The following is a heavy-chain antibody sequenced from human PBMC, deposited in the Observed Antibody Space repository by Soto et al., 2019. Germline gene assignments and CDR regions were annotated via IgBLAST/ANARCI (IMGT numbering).Heavy chain of an antibody. Sequence: PSETLSLTCTVSGGSISSSSYYWGWIRQPPGKGLEWIGSIYYSGSTYYNPSLKSRVTISVDTSKNQFSLKLSSVTAADTAVYYCARHKLGQLRVYYYMDVWGKGTTVT. J-gene: IGHJ6*03. CDR2: IYYSGST. CDR1: GGSISSSSYY. CDR3: ARHKLGQLRVYYYMDV. D-gene: IGHD4-17*01. V-gene: IGHV4-39*01.